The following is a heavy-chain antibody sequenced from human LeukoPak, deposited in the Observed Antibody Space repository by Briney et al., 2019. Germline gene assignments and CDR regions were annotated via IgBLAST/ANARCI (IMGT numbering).Heavy chain of an antibody. Sequence: GGSLRLSCAASGFTFSSYSMKWVRQAPGKGLEWVSSISSSSSYIYDADSVKGRFTISRDNAKNSLDLQMNRLRAEDTAVYYCARGAGMIGDNWGQGTMVTVSS. CDR2: ISSSSSYI. CDR1: GFTFSSYS. CDR3: ARGAGMIGDN. D-gene: IGHD3-22*01. J-gene: IGHJ3*01. V-gene: IGHV3-21*01.